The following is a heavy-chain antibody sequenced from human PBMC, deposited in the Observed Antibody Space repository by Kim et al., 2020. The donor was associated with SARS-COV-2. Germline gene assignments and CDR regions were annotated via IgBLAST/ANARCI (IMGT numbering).Heavy chain of an antibody. D-gene: IGHD2-2*01. CDR3: AKSRSTRKNQHQEFDY. V-gene: IGHV3-23*01. J-gene: IGHJ4*02. Sequence: SVKGRFTISRDNSKNTLYLQMNSLRAEDTAVYYCAKSRSTRKNQHQEFDYWGQGTLVTVSS.